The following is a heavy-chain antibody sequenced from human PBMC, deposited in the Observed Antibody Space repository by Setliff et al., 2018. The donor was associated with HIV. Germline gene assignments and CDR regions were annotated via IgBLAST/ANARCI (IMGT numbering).Heavy chain of an antibody. CDR1: GYTFTAYY. Sequence: GASVKVSCKTSGYTFTAYYIYWVRQAPGHGLELMGRIHPNTGSTNDAQKFQGRVTITRDTSMSIVYMALTGLTSDDTAVYYCAKQGYSDSLYAFDVWGQGTMVTVSS. CDR3: AKQGYSDSLYAFDV. V-gene: IGHV1-2*06. J-gene: IGHJ3*01. D-gene: IGHD1-26*01. CDR2: IHPNTGST.